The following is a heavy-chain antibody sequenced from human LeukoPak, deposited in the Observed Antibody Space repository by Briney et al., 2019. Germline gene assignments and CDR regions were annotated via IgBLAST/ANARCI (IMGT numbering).Heavy chain of an antibody. CDR2: IYYSGST. V-gene: IGHV4-39*01. J-gene: IGHJ4*02. CDR3: ARAPALDYGDYFDY. D-gene: IGHD4-17*01. Sequence: PSETLSLTCTVSGGSISSSIYYWGWIRQPPGKGLEWIGSIYYSGSTYYNPSLKSRVTISVDTSKNQFSLKLSSVTAADTAVYYCARAPALDYGDYFDYWGQGTLVTVSS. CDR1: GGSISSSIYY.